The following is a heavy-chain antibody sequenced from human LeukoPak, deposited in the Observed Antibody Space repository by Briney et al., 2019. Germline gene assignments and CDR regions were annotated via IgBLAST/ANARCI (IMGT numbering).Heavy chain of an antibody. D-gene: IGHD6-13*01. CDR1: GFTFSSYA. V-gene: IGHV3-23*01. J-gene: IGHJ4*01. CDR2: ISGSGGST. Sequence: GGSLRLSCAASGFTFSSYAMSWVRQAPGKGLEWVSAISGSGGSTYYADSVKGRFTISRDNSKNTLYLQMDSLRAEDTAAYYCAKVAAAGPDYFDYWGHGILVTVSS. CDR3: AKVAAAGPDYFDY.